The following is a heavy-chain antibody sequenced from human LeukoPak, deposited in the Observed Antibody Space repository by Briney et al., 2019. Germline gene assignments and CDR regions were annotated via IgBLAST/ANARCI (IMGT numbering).Heavy chain of an antibody. Sequence: ASVKVSCKASGYTFTDHYMHWIRQAPGQGLEWMGRINPNSGGTNFAQKFQGRVTMTRDMSISTAYVELDSLTSDDTAIYYCARGPVTPIQNWFDPWGQGTLVTVSP. V-gene: IGHV1-2*06. CDR1: GYTFTDHY. CDR3: ARGPVTPIQNWFDP. J-gene: IGHJ5*02. CDR2: INPNSGGT. D-gene: IGHD4-17*01.